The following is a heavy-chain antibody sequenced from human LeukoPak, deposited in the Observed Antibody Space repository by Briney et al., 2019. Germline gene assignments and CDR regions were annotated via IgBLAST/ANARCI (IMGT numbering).Heavy chain of an antibody. CDR1: GFTFSSYA. CDR3: AKDPPVGDFWSGYNRY. J-gene: IGHJ4*02. CDR2: ISGSGGST. D-gene: IGHD3-3*01. V-gene: IGHV3-23*01. Sequence: GGSLRLSCAASGFTFSSYAMSWVRQAPGKGLEWVSAISGSGGSTYYADSVKGRFTISRDNSKNTLYLQINSLRAEDTAVYYCAKDPPVGDFWSGYNRYWGQGTLVTVSS.